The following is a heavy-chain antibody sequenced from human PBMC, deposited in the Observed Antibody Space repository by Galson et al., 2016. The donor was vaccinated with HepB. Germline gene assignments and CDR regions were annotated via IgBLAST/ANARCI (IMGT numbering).Heavy chain of an antibody. CDR3: AKDIGRGTSYYFYGMAV. Sequence: SLRLSCAASGFTLDNYAMHWVRQAPGKGLEWVSGISCNSGAIGYADSVKGRFTVSRDNAKNSLYLQMNSLRAEDTALYYCAKDIGRGTSYYFYGMAVWGKGTTVTVSS. D-gene: IGHD3/OR15-3a*01. V-gene: IGHV3-9*01. CDR2: ISCNSGAI. CDR1: GFTLDNYA. J-gene: IGHJ6*04.